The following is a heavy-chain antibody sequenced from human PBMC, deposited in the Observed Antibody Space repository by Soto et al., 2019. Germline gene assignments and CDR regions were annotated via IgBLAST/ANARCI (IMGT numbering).Heavy chain of an antibody. Sequence: PGGSLRLSRSPSGFTFSSYSMDGVRQAPGKGLEWVSSISSSSSYIYYADSVKGRFTISRDNAKNSLYLQMNSLRAEDTAVYYCAKGLKSERGVMFYFDFWGQGTLVTVYS. CDR3: AKGLKSERGVMFYFDF. CDR2: ISSSSSYI. V-gene: IGHV3-21*01. J-gene: IGHJ4*02. CDR1: GFTFSSYS. D-gene: IGHD2-21*01.